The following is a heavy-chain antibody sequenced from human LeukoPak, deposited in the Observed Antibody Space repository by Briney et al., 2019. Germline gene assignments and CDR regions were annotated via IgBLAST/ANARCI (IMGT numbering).Heavy chain of an antibody. V-gene: IGHV4-34*01. CDR1: GGSFSGYY. D-gene: IGHD6-13*01. Sequence: NPSETLSLTCAVYGGSFSGYYWSWIRQPPGKGLEWIGEINHSGSTNYNPSLKSRVTISVDTSKNQFSLKLSSVTAADTAVYYCAREGGSSWYSRDFYYIDVWGKGTTVTVSS. J-gene: IGHJ6*03. CDR2: INHSGST. CDR3: AREGGSSWYSRDFYYIDV.